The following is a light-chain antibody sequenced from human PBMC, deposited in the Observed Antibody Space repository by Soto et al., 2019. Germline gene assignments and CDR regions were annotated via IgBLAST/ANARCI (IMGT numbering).Light chain of an antibody. V-gene: IGKV3-20*01. J-gene: IGKJ4*01. CDR1: QSVSNNY. CDR2: GAS. CDR3: QQYGSSPPRLT. Sequence: EIVLTQSPGTLSLSPGERATLSCRASQSVSNNYLAWYQQKPGQAPRLLIYGASSRATGIPDRFSGSGSGTDFTLTISRLEPEDFAVYYCQQYGSSPPRLTFGGGTKVDIK.